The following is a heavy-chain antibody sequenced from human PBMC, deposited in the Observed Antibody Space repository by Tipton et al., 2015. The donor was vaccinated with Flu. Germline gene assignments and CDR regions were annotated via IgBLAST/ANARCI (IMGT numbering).Heavy chain of an antibody. D-gene: IGHD4-17*01. J-gene: IGHJ4*02. CDR3: ARDRVYGDHTWIDY. Sequence: TLSLTCTVSGDSISSGDYYCAWIRQPPGKGLEWIAGINYGGNTYYNPSLKSRLTIPVDTSKHQFSLKLSSVTAADTAVYYCARDRVYGDHTWIDYWGQGALVTVSS. CDR1: GDSISSGDYY. V-gene: IGHV4-39*07. CDR2: INYGGNT.